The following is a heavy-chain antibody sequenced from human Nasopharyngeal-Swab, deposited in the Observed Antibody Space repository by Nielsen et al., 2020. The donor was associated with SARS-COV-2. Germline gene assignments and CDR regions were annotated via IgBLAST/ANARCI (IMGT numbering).Heavy chain of an antibody. CDR3: ASSRTTQNWFDP. V-gene: IGHV3-7*03. CDR1: GFTFSSYW. D-gene: IGHD1-1*01. Sequence: GESLKISCAASGFTFSSYWMSWVRQAPGKGLEWVANIKQDGSEKYYVESVKGRFTISRDNAKNSLYLQMNSLRAEDTAVYYCASSRTTQNWFDPWGQGTLVTVSS. J-gene: IGHJ5*02. CDR2: IKQDGSEK.